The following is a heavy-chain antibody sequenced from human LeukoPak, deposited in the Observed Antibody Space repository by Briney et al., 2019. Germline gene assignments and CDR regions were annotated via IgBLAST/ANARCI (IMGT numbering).Heavy chain of an antibody. Sequence: SETLSLTCAVSGYSISSDYYWGWIRQPPGKGLEWIGSIYHSGSTYYNPSLKSRVTISFDTSKNQFSLKLSSVTAADTAVYYCAGGYSSGWYQFDYWGQGTLVTVSS. V-gene: IGHV4-38-2*01. D-gene: IGHD6-19*01. CDR1: GYSISSDYY. CDR2: IYHSGST. CDR3: AGGYSSGWYQFDY. J-gene: IGHJ4*02.